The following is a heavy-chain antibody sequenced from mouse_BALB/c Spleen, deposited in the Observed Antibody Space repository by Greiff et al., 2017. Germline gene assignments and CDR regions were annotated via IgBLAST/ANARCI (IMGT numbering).Heavy chain of an antibody. J-gene: IGHJ4*01. CDR2: ISSGGSYT. CDR3: ARHNTTVVANAMDY. Sequence: DVKLVESGGGLVKPGGSLKLSCAASGFTFSSYAMSWVRQTPEKRLEWVATISSGGSYTYYPDSVKGRFTISRDNAKNTLYLQMSSLRSEDTAMYYCARHNTTVVANAMDYWGQGTSVTVSS. D-gene: IGHD1-1*01. V-gene: IGHV5-9-3*01. CDR1: GFTFSSYA.